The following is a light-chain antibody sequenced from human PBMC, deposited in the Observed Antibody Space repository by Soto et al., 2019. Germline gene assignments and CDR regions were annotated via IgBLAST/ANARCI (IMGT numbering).Light chain of an antibody. CDR1: QNIGTLY. CDR2: DAS. V-gene: IGKV3-11*01. CDR3: QQRSKRPPDT. Sequence: DILLTQSPCTLSSSPGERGTISCRASQNIGTLYLAWCQHKPGQAPRLLIYDASNSATGGPTRFSGSGSGTDFTLTISSREPEDFAVYYCQQRSKRPPDTFGGGTKVDIK. J-gene: IGKJ4*01.